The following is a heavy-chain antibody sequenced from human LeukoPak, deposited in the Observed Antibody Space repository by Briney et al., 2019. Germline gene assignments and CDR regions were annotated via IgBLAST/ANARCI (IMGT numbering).Heavy chain of an antibody. J-gene: IGHJ5*02. CDR2: IYYSGST. CDR3: ASVLSSSGWYDGWFDP. V-gene: IGHV4-59*01. CDR1: GGSISSYY. D-gene: IGHD6-19*01. Sequence: SETLSLTCTVSGGSISSYYWSWIRQPPGKGLEWIGYIYYSGSTNYNPSLKSRVTISVDTSKNQFSLKLSSVTAVDTAVYYCASVLSSSGWYDGWFDPWGQGTLVTVSS.